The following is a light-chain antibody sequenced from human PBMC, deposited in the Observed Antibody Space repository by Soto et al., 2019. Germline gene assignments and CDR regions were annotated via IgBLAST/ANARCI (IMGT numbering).Light chain of an antibody. J-gene: IGKJ5*01. CDR1: QSVSSK. Sequence: EIVMTQSPATLSVSPGERATLSCRASQSVSSKLAWYQQKPGQAPRLLIYGASTRATGIPARFSGSGSGTEFTLTISSLQSEDFAVYYCQQYGSSPITFGQGTRLEIK. CDR3: QQYGSSPIT. CDR2: GAS. V-gene: IGKV3-15*01.